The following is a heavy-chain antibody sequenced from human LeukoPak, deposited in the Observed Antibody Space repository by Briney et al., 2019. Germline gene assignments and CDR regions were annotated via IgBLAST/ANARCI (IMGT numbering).Heavy chain of an antibody. Sequence: PGGSLRLSCAVSGFTFSSYAMHWVRQAPGKGLEWVAIILYDGSKEYYADSVKGRFTISRDNSKNTLYQQMNSLRPEDTAVYYCARDRGLLDGSSGWYFDYWGQGTLVTVSS. V-gene: IGHV3-30-3*01. J-gene: IGHJ4*02. D-gene: IGHD6-19*01. CDR3: ARDRGLLDGSSGWYFDY. CDR1: GFTFSSYA. CDR2: ILYDGSKE.